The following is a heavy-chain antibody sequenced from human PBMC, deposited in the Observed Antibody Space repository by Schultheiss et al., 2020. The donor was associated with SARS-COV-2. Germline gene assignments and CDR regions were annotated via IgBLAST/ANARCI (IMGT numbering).Heavy chain of an antibody. D-gene: IGHD6-6*01. Sequence: SVKVSCKASGYTFTSYGISWVRQAPGQGLEWMGWIIPTFGAAIYAQNFQARVTITADKSTSTAYMELSSLRSEDTAVYYCADSSSVAQNYGMDVWGQGTTVTVSS. CDR3: ADSSSVAQNYGMDV. CDR1: GYTFTSYG. CDR2: IIPTFGAA. J-gene: IGHJ6*02. V-gene: IGHV1-69*06.